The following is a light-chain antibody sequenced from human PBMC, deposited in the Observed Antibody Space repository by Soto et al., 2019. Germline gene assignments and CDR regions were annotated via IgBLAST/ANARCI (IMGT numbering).Light chain of an antibody. Sequence: EIAMTHSPATLSLSPGERATLSCRASQSVSSNLAWYQQKPGQAPRLLIYGASTRATGSTATFSGGGSGTEFTLTISSLQSEECAVYYCQQYNNWPPLTFGGGTKVEIK. CDR3: QQYNNWPPLT. V-gene: IGKV3-15*01. CDR2: GAS. J-gene: IGKJ4*01. CDR1: QSVSSN.